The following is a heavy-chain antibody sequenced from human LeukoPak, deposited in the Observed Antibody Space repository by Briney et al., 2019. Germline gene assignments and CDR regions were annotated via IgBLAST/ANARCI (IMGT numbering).Heavy chain of an antibody. J-gene: IGHJ6*03. CDR2: IGTASDT. V-gene: IGHV3-13*01. D-gene: IGHD1-1*01. Sequence: GGSLRLSCAASGFTFSNFDMNWVRQPTGQGLEWVSTIGTASDTYYPGSVEGRFTLSRDNAKNSLYLQMDSLTAGDTAVYYCARGPPRGKYYYMDVWGKGTTVTVSS. CDR3: ARGPPRGKYYYMDV. CDR1: GFTFSNFD.